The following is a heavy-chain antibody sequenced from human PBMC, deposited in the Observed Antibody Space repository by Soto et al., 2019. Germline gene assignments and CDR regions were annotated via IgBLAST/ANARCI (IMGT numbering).Heavy chain of an antibody. V-gene: IGHV4-39*01. D-gene: IGHD3-22*01. CDR2: IYYSGST. CDR1: GGSISSSSYY. Sequence: LSLTCTVSGGSISSSSYYWGWIRQPPGKGLEWIGSIYYSGSTYYNPSLKSRVTISVDTSKNQFSLKLSSVTAADTAVYYCARHRYYYDSSGYYQRYFDYWGQGTLVTVSS. J-gene: IGHJ4*02. CDR3: ARHRYYYDSSGYYQRYFDY.